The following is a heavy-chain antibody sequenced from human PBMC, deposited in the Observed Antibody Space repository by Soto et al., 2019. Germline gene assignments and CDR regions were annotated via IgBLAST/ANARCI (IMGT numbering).Heavy chain of an antibody. D-gene: IGHD5-18*01. Sequence: QVQLVQSGAEVKKPGASVKVSCKASGYTFTSYGISWVRQAPGQGLEWMGWISAYNGNTNYAQKLQGRVTMTTDTSTSTAYMELRSLRSDETAVYYCARFPLDTAMVAQKGCDYWGQGTLVTVSS. CDR1: GYTFTSYG. CDR3: ARFPLDTAMVAQKGCDY. V-gene: IGHV1-18*01. J-gene: IGHJ4*02. CDR2: ISAYNGNT.